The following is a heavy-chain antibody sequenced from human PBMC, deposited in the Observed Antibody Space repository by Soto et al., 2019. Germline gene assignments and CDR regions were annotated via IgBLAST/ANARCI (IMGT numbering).Heavy chain of an antibody. CDR1: GDSISSTNNY. J-gene: IGHJ6*02. V-gene: IGHV4-31*03. CDR2: IYYSGST. CDR3: ARTVCSSASCYGYYYYGLDV. Sequence: SEPLSLTCTVSGDSISSTNNYWSWIRQHPGKGLEWIGYIYYSGSTYYNPSLKSRPAISVDTSKNQFSLKLSSVTAADTAVYYCARTVCSSASCYGYYYYGLDVWGQGTTVTVSS. D-gene: IGHD2-2*01.